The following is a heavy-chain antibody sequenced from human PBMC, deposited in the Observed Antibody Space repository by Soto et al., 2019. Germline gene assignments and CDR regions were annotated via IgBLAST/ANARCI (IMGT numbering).Heavy chain of an antibody. Sequence: SETLSLTCTVSGGSISSYRWSWIRQPAGKGLEWIGRLNTYGNTHYNPSLKSRVTVSVDTSRNQFFLTLRSVTAADTAVYYCARGHSTQRWLSNYPRFEYWGQGTPVTVSS. CDR3: ARGHSTQRWLSNYPRFEY. V-gene: IGHV4-4*07. CDR2: LNTYGNT. D-gene: IGHD5-12*01. J-gene: IGHJ4*02. CDR1: GGSISSYR.